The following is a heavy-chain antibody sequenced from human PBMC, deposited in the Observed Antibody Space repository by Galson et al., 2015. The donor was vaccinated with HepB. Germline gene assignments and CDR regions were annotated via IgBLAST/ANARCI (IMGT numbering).Heavy chain of an antibody. D-gene: IGHD1-26*01. CDR2: ISYDGSNK. CDR1: GFTFSSYG. Sequence: SLRLSCAASGFTFSSYGMHWVRQAPGKGLEWVAVISYDGSNKYYADSVKGRFTISRDNSKNTLYLQMNSLRAEDTAVYYCAKDLVWGGSYSDAFDICGQGTMVTVSS. J-gene: IGHJ3*02. CDR3: AKDLVWGGSYSDAFDI. V-gene: IGHV3-30*18.